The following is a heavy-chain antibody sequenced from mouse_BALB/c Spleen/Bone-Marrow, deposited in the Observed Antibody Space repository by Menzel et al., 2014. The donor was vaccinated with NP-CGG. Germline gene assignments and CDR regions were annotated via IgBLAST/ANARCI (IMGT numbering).Heavy chain of an antibody. CDR2: INPSNGGA. Sequence: VKLQESGAELVKPGASVKLSCKASGYTFTSYYMYWAKQRPGQGLEWIGEINPSNGGADFNEKFKIKATLTVDKSSSTSYIQLSSLTSYDSSVYYCTTSIGYNLFAYLGQGTLVTVSA. V-gene: IGHV1S16*01. CDR3: TTSIGYNLFAY. D-gene: IGHD2-2*01. CDR1: GYTFTSYY. J-gene: IGHJ3*01.